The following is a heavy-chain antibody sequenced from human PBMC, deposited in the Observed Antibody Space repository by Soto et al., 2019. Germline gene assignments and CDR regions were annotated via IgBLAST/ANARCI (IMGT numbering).Heavy chain of an antibody. D-gene: IGHD2-15*01. CDR2: ISGYNGNT. CDR3: ERLGGGGVEDCSGGSCYLNYYYYYGMDV. Sequence: ASVKVSCKASGYTFTNYGISWVRQAPGQGLEWMGWISGYNGNTNYAQKIQGRDTMTKDTSTSTAYMELRSLRSDDTAVYYCERLGGGGVEDCSGGSCYLNYYYYYGMDVGG. V-gene: IGHV1-18*01. J-gene: IGHJ6*02. CDR1: GYTFTNYG.